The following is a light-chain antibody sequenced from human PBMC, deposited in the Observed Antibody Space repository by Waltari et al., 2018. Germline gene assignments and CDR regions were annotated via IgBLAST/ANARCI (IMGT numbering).Light chain of an antibody. J-gene: IGKJ1*01. CDR2: AAS. Sequence: DIQMTQSPSSVSASVGDRVTITCRASQGINNWLAWYQQQPGKVPKLLIYAASILQTGVPSRFSGSGSGTDFTLTVNNLQPEDFATYFCQQGNSFPPTFGQGTKVEVK. CDR1: QGINNW. CDR3: QQGNSFPPT. V-gene: IGKV1-12*01.